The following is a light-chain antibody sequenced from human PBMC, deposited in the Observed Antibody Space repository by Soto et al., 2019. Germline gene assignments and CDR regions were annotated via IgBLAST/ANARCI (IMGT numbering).Light chain of an antibody. CDR2: DNQ. CDR1: SSNVGKNF. V-gene: IGLV1-51*01. J-gene: IGLJ2*01. Sequence: QSVLTQPPSVSAAPGQKVSISCSGSSSNVGKNFVSWYQHIPGKAPKLLIYDNQKRPSGIPDRFSASKSGTLATLDITGLQTGDEADYYCGTWDSSLTFGVIFGGGTKVTVL. CDR3: GTWDSSLTFGVI.